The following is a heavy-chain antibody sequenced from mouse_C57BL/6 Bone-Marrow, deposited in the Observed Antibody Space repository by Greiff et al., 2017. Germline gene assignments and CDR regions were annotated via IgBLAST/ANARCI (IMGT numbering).Heavy chain of an antibody. V-gene: IGHV1-81*01. CDR3: SRESHYGSSGWFAY. CDR2: IYPRSGST. Sequence: VQLQQSGAELARPGASVKLSCKASGYTFTSYGISWVKQRPGQGLEWIGEIYPRSGSTYYNEKFKGKATLTADKSSSTAYMELRSLTSEDSAVCVCSRESHYGSSGWFAYWGQGTLVTVSA. J-gene: IGHJ3*01. CDR1: GYTFTSYG. D-gene: IGHD1-1*01.